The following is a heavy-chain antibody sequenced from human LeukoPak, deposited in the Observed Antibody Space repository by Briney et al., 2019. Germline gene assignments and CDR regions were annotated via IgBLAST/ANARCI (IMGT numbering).Heavy chain of an antibody. Sequence: GGSLRLSCAASGFTFSSYGMSWVRQAPGKGLEWVSAISGSGGSTYYADSVKGRFTISRDNSKSTLYLQINSLRAEDTAVYYCARGYSYGYWDYWGQGTLVTVSS. J-gene: IGHJ4*02. CDR1: GFTFSSYG. D-gene: IGHD5-18*01. V-gene: IGHV3-23*01. CDR3: ARGYSYGYWDY. CDR2: ISGSGGST.